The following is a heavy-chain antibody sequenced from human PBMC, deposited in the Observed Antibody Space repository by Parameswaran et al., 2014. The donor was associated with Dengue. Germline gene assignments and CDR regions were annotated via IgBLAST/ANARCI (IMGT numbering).Heavy chain of an antibody. CDR2: ISSSVSTM. Sequence: RWIRQPPGKGLEWISYISSSVSTMNYADSVKGRFTISRDNAKNSLYLQMNSLRAEDTAVYYCARGYCSGGGCYPDYWGQGTLVTVPQ. D-gene: IGHD2-15*01. CDR3: ARGYCSGGGCYPDY. V-gene: IGHV3-11*04. J-gene: IGHJ4*02.